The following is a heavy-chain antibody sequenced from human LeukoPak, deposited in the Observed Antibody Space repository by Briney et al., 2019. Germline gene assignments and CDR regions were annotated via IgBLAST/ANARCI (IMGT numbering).Heavy chain of an antibody. CDR1: GFTFSSYG. Sequence: GRSLRLSCAASGFTFSSYGMHWVRQAPGKGLEWVAVISYDGSNKYYADSVKGRFTISRDNSKNTLYLQMNSLRAEDTAVYYCAKDITIFGVVTVGPDYWGRGTLVTVSS. D-gene: IGHD3-3*01. V-gene: IGHV3-30*18. CDR2: ISYDGSNK. J-gene: IGHJ4*02. CDR3: AKDITIFGVVTVGPDY.